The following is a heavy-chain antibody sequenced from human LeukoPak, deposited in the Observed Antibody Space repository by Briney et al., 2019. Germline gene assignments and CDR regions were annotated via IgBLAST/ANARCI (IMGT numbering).Heavy chain of an antibody. CDR2: INPNSRGT. Sequence: ASVKVSCKASGYSFTDYYMHWVRQAPGQGLEWMGWINPNSRGTNYAQKFQGRVTMTRDTSISTAYMEVSRLRSDDTAVYYCARGAVAEQSEYFQYRGQGTLVTVSS. CDR3: ARGAVAEQSEYFQY. V-gene: IGHV1-2*02. CDR1: GYSFTDYY. J-gene: IGHJ1*01. D-gene: IGHD6-19*01.